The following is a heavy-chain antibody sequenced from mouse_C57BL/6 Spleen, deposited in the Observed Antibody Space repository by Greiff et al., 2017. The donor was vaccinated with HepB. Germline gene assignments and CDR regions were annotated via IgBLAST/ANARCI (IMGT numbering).Heavy chain of an antibody. CDR2: IYPGSGST. CDR3: ARRFYDGYPAWFAY. D-gene: IGHD2-3*01. V-gene: IGHV1-55*01. J-gene: IGHJ3*01. Sequence: VQLQQPGAELVKPGASVKMSCKASGYTFTSYWITWVKQRPGQGLEWIGDIYPGSGSTNYNEKFKSKATLTVDTSSSTAYMQLSSLTSEDAAVYYCARRFYDGYPAWFAYWGQGTLVTVSA. CDR1: GYTFTSYW.